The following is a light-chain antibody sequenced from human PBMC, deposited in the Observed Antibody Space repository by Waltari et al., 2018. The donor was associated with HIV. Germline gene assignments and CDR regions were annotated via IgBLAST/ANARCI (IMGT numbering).Light chain of an antibody. CDR2: DAS. Sequence: EIVLTQSPATLSLSPGERATLSCGASQSVSNNYLAWYQQKPGLPPRLLIYDASSRAAGIPDRFSGSGSGTDFTLTISRLETEDYAVYYRHQYGSSISYSFGQGTKLEIK. V-gene: IGKV3D-20*01. CDR3: HQYGSSISYS. J-gene: IGKJ2*03. CDR1: QSVSNNY.